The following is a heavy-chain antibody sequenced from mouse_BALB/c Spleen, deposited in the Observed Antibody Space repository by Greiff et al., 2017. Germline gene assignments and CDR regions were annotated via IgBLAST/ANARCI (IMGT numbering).Heavy chain of an antibody. CDR1: GFSLTSYG. CDR3: AKSSEGFAY. Sequence: VQLQQSGPSLVQPSQSLSITCTVSGFSLTSYGVHWVRQSPGKGLEWLGVIWRGGSTDYNAAFMSRLSITKDNSKSHVFFIMNSLQADDTAIYYCAKSSEGFAYWGQGTLVTVSA. V-gene: IGHV2-5-1*01. J-gene: IGHJ3*01. D-gene: IGHD1-1*01. CDR2: IWRGGST.